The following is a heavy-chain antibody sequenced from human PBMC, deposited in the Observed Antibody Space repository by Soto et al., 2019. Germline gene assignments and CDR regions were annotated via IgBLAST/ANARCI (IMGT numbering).Heavy chain of an antibody. J-gene: IGHJ4*02. CDR1: GFSFSSYS. V-gene: IGHV3-21*01. CDR2: ISSSSNYI. D-gene: IGHD4-4*01. Sequence: EVQLVESGGGLVKPGGSLRLSCVASGFSFSSYSMNWVRQAPGKGLEWVSSISSSSNYIYYADSVKGRFTISRDNAKNSLYLKMNSLRAEDTAVYYCARDRVEMATVFDYWGQGTLVTVSS. CDR3: ARDRVEMATVFDY.